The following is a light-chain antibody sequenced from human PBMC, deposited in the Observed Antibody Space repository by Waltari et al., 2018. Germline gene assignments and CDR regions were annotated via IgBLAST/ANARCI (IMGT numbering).Light chain of an antibody. CDR1: SSDVGGSNY. V-gene: IGLV2-8*01. Sequence: QSALTQPPSASGSPGQSVTISCTGTSSDVGGSNYVPWYQQHPGKAPKPMIYEVSKRPSGVPDRFSGSKSGNTASLTVSGLQAEDEADYYCSSYAGSNNFGVFGTGTKVTVL. CDR2: EVS. CDR3: SSYAGSNNFGV. J-gene: IGLJ1*01.